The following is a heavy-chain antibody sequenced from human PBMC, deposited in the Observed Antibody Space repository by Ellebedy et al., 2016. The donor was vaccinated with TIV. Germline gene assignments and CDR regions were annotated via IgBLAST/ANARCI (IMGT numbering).Heavy chain of an antibody. D-gene: IGHD6-6*01. CDR1: GFTFSSYW. Sequence: GGSLRLSXAASGFTFSSYWMTWVRQAPGKGLEWVANIKQDGSEKYYVDSVKGRFTISRDNSRNTLSLQMDSLRAEDTAVYYCARDIAARRLDYWGQGALVTVSS. J-gene: IGHJ4*02. CDR3: ARDIAARRLDY. V-gene: IGHV3-7*01. CDR2: IKQDGSEK.